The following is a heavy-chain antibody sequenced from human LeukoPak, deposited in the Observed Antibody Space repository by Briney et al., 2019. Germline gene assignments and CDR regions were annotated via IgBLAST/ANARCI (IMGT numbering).Heavy chain of an antibody. V-gene: IGHV4-30-2*06. J-gene: IGHJ4*02. CDR3: ARVKGALDY. CDR1: GGSISSGGYY. CDR2: IYHGGYT. Sequence: SQTLSLTCTVSGGSISSGGYYWSWIRQSPGKGLEWIGYIYHGGYTYYNPSLKSRVTISVDKSKNQFSLKLSSVTAADTAVYYCARVKGALDYWGQGTLVTVSS.